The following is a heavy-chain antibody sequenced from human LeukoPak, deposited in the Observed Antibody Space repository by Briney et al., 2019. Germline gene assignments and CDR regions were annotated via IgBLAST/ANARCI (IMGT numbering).Heavy chain of an antibody. Sequence: SETLSLTCTVSGGSISSYYWSWIRQPPGKGLEWIGYIYYSGSTNYNPSLKSRVTISVDTSKNQFSLKLSSVTAADTAVYYCARADGDYVWDYWGQGTLVTVSS. CDR2: IYYSGST. D-gene: IGHD4-17*01. CDR3: ARADGDYVWDY. J-gene: IGHJ4*02. CDR1: GGSISSYY. V-gene: IGHV4-59*12.